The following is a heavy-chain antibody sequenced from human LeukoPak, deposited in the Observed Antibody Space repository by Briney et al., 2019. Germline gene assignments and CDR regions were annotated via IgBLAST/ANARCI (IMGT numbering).Heavy chain of an antibody. V-gene: IGHV1-69*13. D-gene: IGHD2-8*01. J-gene: IGHJ1*01. CDR2: IIPIFGTA. Sequence: SVKDSCKASGGTFSSYAISWVRQAPGQGLEWMGGIIPIFGTANYAQKFQGRVTITADESTSTAYMELSSLRSEDTAVYYCARGPYCTNGVCLLAEYFQHWGQGTLVTVSS. CDR3: ARGPYCTNGVCLLAEYFQH. CDR1: GGTFSSYA.